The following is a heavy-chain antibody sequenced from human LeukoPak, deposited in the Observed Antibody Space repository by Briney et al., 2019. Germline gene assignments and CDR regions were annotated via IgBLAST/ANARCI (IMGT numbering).Heavy chain of an antibody. CDR1: GFTFSSYA. D-gene: IGHD1-26*01. V-gene: IGHV3-23*01. Sequence: GGSLRLSCAASGFTFSSYAMSWVRQAPGAGLEWVSVISGSGGSTYYADSVKGRFPISRENSKNPLYLQMNSLRADDTAVYYCAKEGSIVGATQFQHWGQGTLVTVSS. CDR2: ISGSGGST. CDR3: AKEGSIVGATQFQH. J-gene: IGHJ1*01.